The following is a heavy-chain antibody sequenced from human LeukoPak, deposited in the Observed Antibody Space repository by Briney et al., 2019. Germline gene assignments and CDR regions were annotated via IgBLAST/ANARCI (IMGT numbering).Heavy chain of an antibody. CDR1: GGSISSRSYC. CDR3: ARAGYGDSDFDY. D-gene: IGHD4-17*01. Sequence: SQTLSLTCTVSGGSISSRSYCWSWIRQPAGKGLQWIGHVHISGSTNYNSSLKSRVTISVDTSKNQFSLKLNSVTAADTAVYYCARAGYGDSDFDYWGQGTLVTVSS. CDR2: VHISGST. V-gene: IGHV4-61*09. J-gene: IGHJ4*02.